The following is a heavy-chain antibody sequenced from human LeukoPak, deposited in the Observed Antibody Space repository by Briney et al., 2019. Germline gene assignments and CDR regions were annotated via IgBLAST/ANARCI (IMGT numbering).Heavy chain of an antibody. D-gene: IGHD3-22*01. J-gene: IGHJ4*02. Sequence: GGSLRLSCAASGFTFSNAWMSWVRQAPGKGLEWVGRIKSKTDGGTTDYAAPVKGRFTISRDDSKNTLYLQMNSLKTEDTAVYYCTTDDFYYDSSGYYSSFDYWGQGTLVTVSS. CDR2: IKSKTDGGTT. CDR1: GFTFSNAW. V-gene: IGHV3-15*01. CDR3: TTDDFYYDSSGYYSSFDY.